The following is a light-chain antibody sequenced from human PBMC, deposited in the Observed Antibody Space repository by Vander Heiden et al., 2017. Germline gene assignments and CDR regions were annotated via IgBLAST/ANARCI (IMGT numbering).Light chain of an antibody. J-gene: IGKJ4*01. Sequence: IVMTQSPATLSVSPGARATLSCRASQSVSSNFAWYQQKPRQAPRLLIYGASTRATGIPARFSGSGSGTEFTLTISSLQSEDFAVYYCQQYNNWPPLTFGGGTKVEIK. CDR3: QQYNNWPPLT. CDR1: QSVSSN. V-gene: IGKV3-15*01. CDR2: GAS.